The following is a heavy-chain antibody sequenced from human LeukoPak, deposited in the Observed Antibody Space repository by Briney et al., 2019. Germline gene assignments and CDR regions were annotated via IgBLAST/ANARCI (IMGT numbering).Heavy chain of an antibody. J-gene: IGHJ4*02. D-gene: IGHD3-10*01. CDR1: GGTFSGCA. CDR3: GTRYYGSGADY. CDR2: IIPIFGTA. Sequence: ASVKVSCKASGGTFSGCAISWVRQAPGQGLEWMGRIIPIFGTANYAQKFQGRVTITTDESTSTAYMELSSLRSEDTAVYYCGTRYYGSGADYWGQGTLVTVSP. V-gene: IGHV1-69*05.